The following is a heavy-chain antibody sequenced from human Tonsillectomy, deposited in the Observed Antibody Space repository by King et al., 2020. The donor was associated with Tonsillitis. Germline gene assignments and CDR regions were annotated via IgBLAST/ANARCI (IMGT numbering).Heavy chain of an antibody. CDR1: GGSISSYY. J-gene: IGHJ3*02. D-gene: IGHD3-3*01. CDR3: ARDLGVYYDFWSGYYKCAFDI. CDR2: IYYSGST. V-gene: IGHV4-59*01. Sequence: LQLQESGPGLVKPSETLSLTCTVSGGSISSYYWSWIRQPPGKGLEWIGYIYYSGSTNYNPSLKSRVTISVDTSKNQFSLKLSSVTAADTAVYYCARDLGVYYDFWSGYYKCAFDIWGQGTMVTVSS.